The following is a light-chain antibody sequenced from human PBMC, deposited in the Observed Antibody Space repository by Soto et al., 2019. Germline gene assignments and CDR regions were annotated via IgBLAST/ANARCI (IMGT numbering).Light chain of an antibody. CDR2: GAS. Sequence: EIVLTQSPGTLSLSPGERATLSCRASQSVSSKLAWYQQKPGQAPRLLFYGASTGATGIPARFSGSGSETEFALSISSLQSEDFAVYYCQQYNNWPGTFGQGTKVE. J-gene: IGKJ1*01. V-gene: IGKV3-15*01. CDR1: QSVSSK. CDR3: QQYNNWPGT.